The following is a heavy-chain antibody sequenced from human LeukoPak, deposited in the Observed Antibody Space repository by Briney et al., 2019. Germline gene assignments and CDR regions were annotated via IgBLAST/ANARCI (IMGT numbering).Heavy chain of an antibody. CDR2: IIPILGIA. CDR3: ARDMPWGRGQPVYFDY. CDR1: GYTFTGYY. D-gene: IGHD2-2*01. V-gene: IGHV1-69*04. J-gene: IGHJ4*02. Sequence: ASVKVSCKASGYTFTGYYMHWVRQAPGQGLEWMGRIIPILGIANYAQKFQGRVTITADKSTSTAYMELSSLRSEDTAVYYCARDMPWGRGQPVYFDYWGQGTLVTVSS.